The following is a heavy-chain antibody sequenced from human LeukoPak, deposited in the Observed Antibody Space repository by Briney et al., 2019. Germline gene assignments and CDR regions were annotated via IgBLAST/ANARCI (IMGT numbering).Heavy chain of an antibody. D-gene: IGHD2-15*01. J-gene: IGHJ4*02. V-gene: IGHV3-7*01. Sequence: GGSLRLSCAASGFNFSINWMTWVRQAPGKGLEWVANIQDDGVEKNYVESVKGRFIISRDNAKDSLFLQMSSLRDEDTALYYCARGYAAIPDWGQGTLVTVSS. CDR2: IQDDGVEK. CDR3: ARGYAAIPD. CDR1: GFNFSINW.